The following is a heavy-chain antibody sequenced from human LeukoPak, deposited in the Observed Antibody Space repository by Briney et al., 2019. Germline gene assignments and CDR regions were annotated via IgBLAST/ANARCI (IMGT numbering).Heavy chain of an antibody. CDR1: GGSISGYF. CDR2: IYYTGST. Sequence: SETLSLTCTVSGGSISGYFWSWIRQPPGKGLEWIGYIYYTGSTNFNPSLKSRVTISVDTSKNQFSLKLTSVTAADSAVYYCARQTAYYYPFDFWGQGTLVTVSS. D-gene: IGHD3-9*01. V-gene: IGHV4-59*08. J-gene: IGHJ4*02. CDR3: ARQTAYYYPFDF.